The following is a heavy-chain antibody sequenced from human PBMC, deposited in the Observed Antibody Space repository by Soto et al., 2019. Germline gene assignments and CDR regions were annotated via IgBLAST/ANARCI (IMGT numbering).Heavy chain of an antibody. D-gene: IGHD6-6*01. Sequence: QVPLVQSGAELKKPGSSVKVSCKVSGVSIKSSSITWVRQALGQGLEWMGGTIPLFGTPHYAQKFQGRVTITADESTSTVYMDLSSLRSEDTAVYYCTRSSGLTNWLDPWGQGTLITVSS. V-gene: IGHV1-69*12. J-gene: IGHJ5*02. CDR3: TRSSGLTNWLDP. CDR2: TIPLFGTP. CDR1: GVSIKSSS.